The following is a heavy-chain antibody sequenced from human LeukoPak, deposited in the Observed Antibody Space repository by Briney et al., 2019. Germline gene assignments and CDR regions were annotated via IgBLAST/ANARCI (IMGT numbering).Heavy chain of an antibody. Sequence: GGSLRLSCAASGFTFSSYAMSWVRQAPGKGLEWVSAISGSGGSTYYADSVKGRFTISRDNSKSTLYLQMNSLRAEDTAVYYCAKTPPFRCSTSCPIDYWGQGTLVPVSP. CDR3: AKTPPFRCSTSCPIDY. CDR1: GFTFSSYA. J-gene: IGHJ4*02. CDR2: ISGSGGST. D-gene: IGHD2-2*01. V-gene: IGHV3-23*01.